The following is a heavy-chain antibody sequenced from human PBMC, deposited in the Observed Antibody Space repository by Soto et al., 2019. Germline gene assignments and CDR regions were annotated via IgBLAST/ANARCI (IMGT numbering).Heavy chain of an antibody. J-gene: IGHJ5*02. V-gene: IGHV3-74*01. D-gene: IGHD2-2*01. CDR2: INSDGSST. Sequence: PGGSLRLSCASSGFPFSSYWMHWVRQAPGKGLVWVSRINSDGSSTSYADSVKGRFTISRDNAKNSLYLQMNSLRAEDTAVYYCAREYCSSTSCLNWFDPWGQGTLVTVSS. CDR1: GFPFSSYW. CDR3: AREYCSSTSCLNWFDP.